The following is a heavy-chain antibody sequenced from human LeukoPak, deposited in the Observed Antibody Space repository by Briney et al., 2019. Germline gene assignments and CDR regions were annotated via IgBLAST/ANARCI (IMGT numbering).Heavy chain of an antibody. D-gene: IGHD3-22*01. V-gene: IGHV4-59*12. CDR3: ARGSDSSGYYYAWYYFDY. J-gene: IGHJ4*02. Sequence: SETLSLTCAVYGGSFSSYYWSWIRQPPGKGLEWIGYIYYSGSTNYNPSLKSRVTISVDTSKNQFSLKLSSVTAADTAVYYCARGSDSSGYYYAWYYFDYWGQGTLVTVSS. CDR2: IYYSGST. CDR1: GGSFSSYY.